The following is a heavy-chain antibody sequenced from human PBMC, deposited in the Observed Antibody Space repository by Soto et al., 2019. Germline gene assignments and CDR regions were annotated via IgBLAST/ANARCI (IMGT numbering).Heavy chain of an antibody. CDR3: AKAGYSSIWNIGGLDA. CDR1: SDSISSYY. V-gene: IGHV4-59*01. J-gene: IGHJ5*01. D-gene: IGHD6-13*01. CDR2: IHYSGST. Sequence: SETLSLTCTVSSDSISSYYWSWIRQSPGKGLEWIGYIHYSGSTNYNPSLKSRVTISVDTSKNQFSLKLTSVTAADTAVYYCAKAGYSSIWNIGGLDAWGHGTLVTGSS.